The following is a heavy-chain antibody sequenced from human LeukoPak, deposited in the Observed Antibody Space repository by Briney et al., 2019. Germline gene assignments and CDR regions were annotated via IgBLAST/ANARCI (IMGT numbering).Heavy chain of an antibody. J-gene: IGHJ4*02. CDR2: IYYSGST. CDR3: ARHEDTAMVIGFVDY. D-gene: IGHD5-18*01. Sequence: SETLSLTCTVSGGSISSYYWSWIRQPPGKGLEWIGYIYYSGSTYYNPSLKSRVTISVDTSKNQFSLKLSSVTAADTAVYYCARHEDTAMVIGFVDYWGQGTLVTVSS. CDR1: GGSISSYY. V-gene: IGHV4-59*04.